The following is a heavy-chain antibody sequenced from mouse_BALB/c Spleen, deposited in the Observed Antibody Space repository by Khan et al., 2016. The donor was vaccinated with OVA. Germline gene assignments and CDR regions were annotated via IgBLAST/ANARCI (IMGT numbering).Heavy chain of an antibody. CDR1: GYTFTSYW. D-gene: IGHD2-4*01. CDR2: INPTTGYT. CDR3: ARSPTMITEFSY. V-gene: IGHV1-7*01. Sequence: QVRLQQSGAELAKPGASVKMSCKASGYTFTSYWMHWVKQRPGQGLEWIGFINPTTGYTEYNQQFKDKATLTEDKSSSTAYMQLSSLTSEDSAVYYCARSPTMITEFSYWGQGTLVTVSA. J-gene: IGHJ3*01.